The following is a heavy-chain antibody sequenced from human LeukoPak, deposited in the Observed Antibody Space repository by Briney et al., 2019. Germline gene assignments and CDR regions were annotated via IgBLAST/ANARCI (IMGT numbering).Heavy chain of an antibody. CDR3: ARLYGP. J-gene: IGHJ4*02. CDR2: IYYSGST. Sequence: PSETLSLTCTVSGGSISGSSYYWGWIRQPPGKGLEWIGSIYYSGSTHYNPSLKSRVTISVDTSKNQFSLKLNSVTATDTAVYYCARLYGPWGQGTLVTVSS. V-gene: IGHV4-39*01. D-gene: IGHD3-10*01. CDR1: GGSISGSSYY.